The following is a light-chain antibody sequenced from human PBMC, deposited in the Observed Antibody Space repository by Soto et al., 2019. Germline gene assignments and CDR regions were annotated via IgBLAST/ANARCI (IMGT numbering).Light chain of an antibody. V-gene: IGKV3-20*01. J-gene: IGKJ1*01. Sequence: VVLTQSPATLSLSPGERATLSCMASQSVSSSYLAWYQQKPGQAPRLLIYGASSRATGIPDRFSGSGSGTDFTLTISRLEPEDFAVYYCQQYGSSPRTFGQGTKVDI. CDR2: GAS. CDR1: QSVSSSY. CDR3: QQYGSSPRT.